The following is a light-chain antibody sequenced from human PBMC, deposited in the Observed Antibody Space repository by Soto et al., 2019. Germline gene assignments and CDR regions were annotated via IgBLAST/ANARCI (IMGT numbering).Light chain of an antibody. Sequence: DIQMTQSPSSLSDSIDARVPITCRASQSISIYLNWYQLKPGKAPNLLMYGASYLKSGVPTRFSGSGSGTDFTLTISSLQPEDFAIYYCQQTYTTPEITFGQGTLLEIK. V-gene: IGKV1-39*01. CDR2: GAS. J-gene: IGKJ5*01. CDR3: QQTYTTPEIT. CDR1: QSISIY.